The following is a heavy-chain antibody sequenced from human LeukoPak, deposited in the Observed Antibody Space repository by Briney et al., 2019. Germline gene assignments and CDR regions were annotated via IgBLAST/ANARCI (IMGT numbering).Heavy chain of an antibody. CDR3: ARLLTIPS. CDR1: GFTFSDYF. D-gene: IGHD3-3*01. Sequence: PGGSLRLSCAASGFTFSDYFVSWIRQAPGRGLEWISYISTRGNFIYYADSVKGRFTISRDNAKNTLYLQMNSLRAEDTAVYYCARLLTIPSWGQGTLVTVSS. CDR2: ISTRGNFI. V-gene: IGHV3-11*04. J-gene: IGHJ5*02.